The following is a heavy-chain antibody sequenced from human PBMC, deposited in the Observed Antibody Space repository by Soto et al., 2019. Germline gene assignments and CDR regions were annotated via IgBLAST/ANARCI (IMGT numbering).Heavy chain of an antibody. CDR1: GFTFSSYS. CDR2: ISSSSSTI. D-gene: IGHD2-15*01. V-gene: IGHV3-48*02. Sequence: VGSLRLSCAASGFTFSSYSMNWVRQAPGKGLEWVSYISSSSSTIYYADSVKGRFTISRDNAKNSLYLQMNSLRDEDTAVYYCASRMGWTSEYYGMDVWGQGTTVTVSS. CDR3: ASRMGWTSEYYGMDV. J-gene: IGHJ6*02.